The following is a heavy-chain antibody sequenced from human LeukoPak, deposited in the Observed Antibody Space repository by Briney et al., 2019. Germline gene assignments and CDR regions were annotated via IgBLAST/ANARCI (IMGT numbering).Heavy chain of an antibody. CDR1: GFTVSSNY. CDR2: IYSGGST. Sequence: GGSLRLSCAASGFTVSSNYMSWVRQAPGKGLEWVSVIYSGGSTYYADSVKGRFTISRDNSKNTLYLHMNSLRAEDTAVYYCAKGGFEQQLVRDYYYYYMDVWGKGTTVTISS. D-gene: IGHD6-13*01. V-gene: IGHV3-53*05. J-gene: IGHJ6*03. CDR3: AKGGFEQQLVRDYYYYYMDV.